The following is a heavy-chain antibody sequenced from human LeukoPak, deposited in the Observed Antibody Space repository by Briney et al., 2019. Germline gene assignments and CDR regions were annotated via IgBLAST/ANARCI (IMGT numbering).Heavy chain of an antibody. CDR3: AELGITMIGGV. D-gene: IGHD3-10*02. J-gene: IGHJ6*04. V-gene: IGHV3-48*04. Sequence: GGSLRLSCAASGCTFSSYSMNWVRQAPGKGLEWVSSISSSGSTIYYADSVKGRFTISRDNAKNSLYLQMNSLRAEDTAVYYCAELGITMIGGVWGKGTTVTISS. CDR1: GCTFSSYS. CDR2: ISSSGSTI.